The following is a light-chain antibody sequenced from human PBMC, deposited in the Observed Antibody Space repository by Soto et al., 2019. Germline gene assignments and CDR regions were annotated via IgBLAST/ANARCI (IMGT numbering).Light chain of an antibody. CDR3: YSYTRSSTPHV. CDR1: SSDVGAYNH. J-gene: IGLJ1*01. Sequence: QSALTQPASVSGXXXXXXXXXCTGTSSDVGAYNHVSWYQQHPGKAPKLMIYEVSDRPSGVSNRFSGSKSGNTASLTISGLQADDEADYYCYSYTRSSTPHVFGTGTKLTVL. V-gene: IGLV2-14*01. CDR2: EVS.